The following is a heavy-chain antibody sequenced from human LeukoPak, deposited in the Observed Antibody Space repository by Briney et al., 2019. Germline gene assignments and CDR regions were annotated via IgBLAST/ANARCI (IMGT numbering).Heavy chain of an antibody. Sequence: GGSLRLSCAASGFTFSSYWMSWVRQAPGKGLEWVANIKQAGSEKYYVDSVKGQFTISRDNAKNSLYLQMNSLRAEDTAVYYCARSGDTAMVSDAFDIWGQGTMVTVSS. CDR3: ARSGDTAMVSDAFDI. J-gene: IGHJ3*02. CDR2: IKQAGSEK. V-gene: IGHV3-7*01. D-gene: IGHD5-18*01. CDR1: GFTFSSYW.